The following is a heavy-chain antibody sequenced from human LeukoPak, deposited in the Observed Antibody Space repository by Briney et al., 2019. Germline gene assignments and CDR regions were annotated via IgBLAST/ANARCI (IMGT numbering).Heavy chain of an antibody. CDR1: GFPFSSYS. D-gene: IGHD3-16*02. J-gene: IGHJ4*02. CDR2: ISSSRTT. Sequence: GGSLRLSCAASGFPFSSYSMNWVRQAPGEGLEWVSYISSSRTTSYADSVKGRFTISRDNAKNSLYLQMNSLRAEDTAVYYCARIRITFGGVIVIQEYYFDYWGQGTLVTVSS. V-gene: IGHV3-48*01. CDR3: ARIRITFGGVIVIQEYYFDY.